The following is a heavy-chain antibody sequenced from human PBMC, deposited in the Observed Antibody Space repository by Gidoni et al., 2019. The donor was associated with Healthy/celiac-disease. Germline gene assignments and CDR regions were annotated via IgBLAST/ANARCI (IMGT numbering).Heavy chain of an antibody. J-gene: IGHJ3*02. Sequence: ELQLVESGGGLVQPGGSLRLSCAASGFTFSSYRMNWVRQAPVKGLEWVSYIRSSSSTIYYADSVKGRFTISRDNAKNSLYLQMNSLRAEDTAVYYCARDNGAFDIWGQGTMVTVSS. CDR2: IRSSSSTI. CDR1: GFTFSSYR. CDR3: ARDNGAFDI. V-gene: IGHV3-48*01.